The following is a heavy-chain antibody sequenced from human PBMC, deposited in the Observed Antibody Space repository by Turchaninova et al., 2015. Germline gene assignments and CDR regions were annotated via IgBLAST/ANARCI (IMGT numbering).Heavy chain of an antibody. D-gene: IGHD6-19*01. J-gene: IGHJ4*02. V-gene: IGHV4-39*07. CDR3: ARDESAVAWTRAHRY. CDR1: GGSTSSGAYY. CDR2: IYSSGGT. Sequence: QLHLQESGPGLVKPSETLSLTCSVSGGSTSSGAYYWGWIRQPPGKGLEWIASIYSSGGTFYNPSLESRVTISADTSNKQLCLRLTSVTAADTAVYYCARDESAVAWTRAHRYWGQGALVTVS.